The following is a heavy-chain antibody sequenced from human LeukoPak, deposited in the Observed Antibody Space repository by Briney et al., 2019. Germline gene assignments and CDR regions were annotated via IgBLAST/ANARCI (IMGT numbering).Heavy chain of an antibody. D-gene: IGHD2-2*01. CDR3: ASGAFWGYCSSTSCPPGPDY. J-gene: IGHJ4*02. CDR1: GYTFTGYY. CDR2: INPNSGGK. Sequence: ASVKVSCKASGYTFTGYYMHWVRQAPGQGRAWMGWINPNSGGKNYAQKFQGRVTMTRDTSISTDYMELSRLRSGDTAGFYFASGAFWGYCSSTSCPPGPDYWGQGTLVTVSS. V-gene: IGHV1-2*02.